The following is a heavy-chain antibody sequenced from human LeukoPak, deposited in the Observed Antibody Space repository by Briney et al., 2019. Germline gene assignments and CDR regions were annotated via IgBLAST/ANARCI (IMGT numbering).Heavy chain of an antibody. V-gene: IGHV4-59*01. CDR1: GGAISSYS. CDR3: ARINYGDYGSYYGMDV. J-gene: IGHJ6*04. D-gene: IGHD4-17*01. Sequence: PSETLSLTCTVSGGAISSYSWSWVRQPPAKGLQWIADICYGGSTKYNPSLKSRVTISVDRAKNQFSLKLNSVTAADTAMYYCARINYGDYGSYYGMDVWGKGTTVTVSS. CDR2: ICYGGST.